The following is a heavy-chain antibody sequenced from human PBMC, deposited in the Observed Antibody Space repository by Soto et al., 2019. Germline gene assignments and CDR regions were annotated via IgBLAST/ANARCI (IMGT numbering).Heavy chain of an antibody. D-gene: IGHD2-21*01. J-gene: IGHJ5*02. CDR1: GFSLRTYG. CDR2: LWYDGTKK. Sequence: QVQLVESGGGVVQSGRSLTLSCAASGFSLRTYGMHCLRRAPGKGLERVAFLWYDGTKKVYASYVKGRSTISKENSNNPPYLRMNGPRADDTAVYYRTRDVVTAVAGSVNCVDPWRQGTVVTVSS. V-gene: IGHV3-33*01. CDR3: TRDVVTAVAGSVNCVDP.